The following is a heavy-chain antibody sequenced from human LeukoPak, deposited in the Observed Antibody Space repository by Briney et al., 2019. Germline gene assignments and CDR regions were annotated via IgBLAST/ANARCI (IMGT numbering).Heavy chain of an antibody. CDR1: GFTFSGYG. D-gene: IGHD3-9*01. CDR2: FSASSSST. Sequence: GGSLRPSCAASGFTFSGYGMNWVRQSPGKGLEWVSTFSASSSSTYYADSVKGRFTISGDNSKNTLYLQMNSLRDEDAAVYYCAKGDTYYDLLTCFDFWGPGTLVTVSS. CDR3: AKGDTYYDLLTCFDF. V-gene: IGHV3-23*01. J-gene: IGHJ4*02.